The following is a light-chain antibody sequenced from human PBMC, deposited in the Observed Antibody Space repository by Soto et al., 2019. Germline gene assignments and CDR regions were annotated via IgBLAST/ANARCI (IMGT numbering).Light chain of an antibody. CDR3: QQYYSTPLT. J-gene: IGKJ4*01. CDR2: WAS. V-gene: IGKV4-1*01. Sequence: DIVMTQSPDSLAVSLGERATINCKSSQSVLYSSNNTNYLAWYQQKPGQPPKLLIYWASTRESGVPDRFSGSGSGTDFTLTISSLQAGDVAVYYCQQYYSTPLTFGGGTKVEIK. CDR1: QSVLYSSNNTNY.